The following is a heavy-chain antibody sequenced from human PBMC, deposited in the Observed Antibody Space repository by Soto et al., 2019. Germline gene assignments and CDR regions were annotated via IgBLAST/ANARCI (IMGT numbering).Heavy chain of an antibody. Sequence: ASETLSLTCAVSGGSISSGGYSWSWIRQPPGKGLEWIGYIYHSGSTYYNPSLKRRVTISVDRSKNQFSLKLSSVTAADTAVYYCARVLNYYDSSGYYTRSWYCYYSMDVWGQGTTVTVSS. J-gene: IGHJ6*02. CDR1: GGSISSGGYS. CDR3: ARVLNYYDSSGYYTRSWYCYYSMDV. V-gene: IGHV4-30-2*01. CDR2: IYHSGST. D-gene: IGHD3-22*01.